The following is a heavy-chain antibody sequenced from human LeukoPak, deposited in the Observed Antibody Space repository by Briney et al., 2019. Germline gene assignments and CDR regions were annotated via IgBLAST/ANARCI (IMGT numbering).Heavy chain of an antibody. V-gene: IGHV1-24*01. Sequence: ASVKVSCKASGYTLTELSMHWVRQAPGKGLEWMGGFDPEDGETIYAQKFQGRVTMTEDTSTDTAYMELSSLRSGDTAVYYCATVQAVAGTIPFDYWGQGTLVTVSS. CDR1: GYTLTELS. J-gene: IGHJ4*02. CDR2: FDPEDGET. D-gene: IGHD6-19*01. CDR3: ATVQAVAGTIPFDY.